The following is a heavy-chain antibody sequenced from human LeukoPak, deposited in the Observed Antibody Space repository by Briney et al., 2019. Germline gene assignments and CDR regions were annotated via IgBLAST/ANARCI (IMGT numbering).Heavy chain of an antibody. CDR3: ARDAVGYCSSTSCCDP. Sequence: GASVKVSCKASGYTFTSYYMHWVRQAPGQGLEWMGIINPSGGSTSYAQKFQGRVTMTRDMSTSTVYMELSSLRSEDTAVYYCARDAVGYCSSTSCCDPWGQGTLVTVSS. V-gene: IGHV1-46*01. J-gene: IGHJ5*02. CDR1: GYTFTSYY. D-gene: IGHD2-2*01. CDR2: INPSGGST.